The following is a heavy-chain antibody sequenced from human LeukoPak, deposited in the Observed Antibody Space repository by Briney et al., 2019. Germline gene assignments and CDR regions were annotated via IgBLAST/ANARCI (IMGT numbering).Heavy chain of an antibody. D-gene: IGHD2-2*01. Sequence: GGSLRLSCSASGFTFGDYSMTWVRQAPGKGLEWVGFIRTKTYRASTEYAASVRGRFTISRDDSKRIAYLQMNSLKTEDTAVYYCSRVFSSTFYYMDAWGKGTTVTVSS. J-gene: IGHJ6*03. CDR3: SRVFSSTFYYMDA. V-gene: IGHV3-49*04. CDR2: IRTKTYRAST. CDR1: GFTFGDYS.